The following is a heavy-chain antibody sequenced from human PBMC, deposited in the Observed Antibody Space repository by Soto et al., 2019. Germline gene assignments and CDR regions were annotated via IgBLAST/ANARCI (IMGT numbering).Heavy chain of an antibody. Sequence: SETLSLTCAVSGGSISSSNWWSWVRQPPGKGLEWIGEIYHSGSTNYNPSLKSRVTISVDKSKNQFSLKLSSVTAADTAVYYCARAYSSSPRRINYYYGMDVWGQGTTVTVSS. CDR3: ARAYSSSPRRINYYYGMDV. D-gene: IGHD6-6*01. J-gene: IGHJ6*02. V-gene: IGHV4-4*02. CDR2: IYHSGST. CDR1: GGSISSSNW.